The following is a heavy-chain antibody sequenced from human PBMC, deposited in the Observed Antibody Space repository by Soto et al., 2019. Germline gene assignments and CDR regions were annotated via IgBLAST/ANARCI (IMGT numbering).Heavy chain of an antibody. CDR2: IYYSGST. CDR3: ARGSDDYYDILTGYLKPTDY. J-gene: IGHJ4*02. V-gene: IGHV4-31*03. D-gene: IGHD3-9*01. Sequence: SETLSLTCTVSGGSISSGGYYWSWIRQHPGKGLEWIGYIYYSGSTYYNPSLKSRVTISVDTSKNQFSLKLSSVTAADTAVYYCARGSDDYYDILTGYLKPTDYWGQGTLVTVSS. CDR1: GGSISSGGYY.